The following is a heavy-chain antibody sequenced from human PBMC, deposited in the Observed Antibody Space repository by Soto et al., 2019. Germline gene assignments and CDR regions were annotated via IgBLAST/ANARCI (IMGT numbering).Heavy chain of an antibody. D-gene: IGHD1-1*01. V-gene: IGHV6-1*01. J-gene: IGHJ3*02. CDR2: TYYRSRWYN. CDR1: GDSVSSHSFA. Sequence: PSQTLSLTCAISGDSVSSHSFAWNWIRQSPSRGLEWLGRTYYRSRWYNNYALSVKSRITINPDTTKNEFSLQLNSVTPEDTAVYYCARWDHDGEGFDIWGQGTMVTVSS. CDR3: ARWDHDGEGFDI.